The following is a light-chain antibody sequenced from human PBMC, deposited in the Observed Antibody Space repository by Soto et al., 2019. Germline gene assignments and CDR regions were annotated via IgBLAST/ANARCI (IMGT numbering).Light chain of an antibody. CDR2: AAS. CDR1: QGVGTN. J-gene: IGKJ2*01. V-gene: IGKV3-15*01. CDR3: QQYNNWPLYS. Sequence: EIVMTQSPGTLSVSPGERATLSCRASQGVGTNLAWYQQRPGQAPRLLIYAASTRATGIPARFSGRGSGTEFTLTISSLRSEDFALYFCQQYNNWPLYSFGQGTKLEIK.